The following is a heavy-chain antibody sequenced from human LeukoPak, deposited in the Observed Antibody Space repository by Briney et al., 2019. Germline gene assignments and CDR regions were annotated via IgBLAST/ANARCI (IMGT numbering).Heavy chain of an antibody. J-gene: IGHJ6*04. D-gene: IGHD3-10*01. CDR3: AREIGTGSYYNVYYYGMDV. Sequence: LPGRSLRLSCSASGFTFSSYAMHWVRQAPDKGLEWVAVISYDGSNKYYADSVTGRFTISRDNSKNTLYLQMNSLRAEDTAVYYCAREIGTGSYYNVYYYGMDVWGKGTTVTVSS. CDR1: GFTFSSYA. CDR2: ISYDGSNK. V-gene: IGHV3-30*04.